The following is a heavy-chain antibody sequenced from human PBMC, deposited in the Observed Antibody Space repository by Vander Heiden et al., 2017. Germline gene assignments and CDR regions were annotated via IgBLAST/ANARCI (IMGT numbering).Heavy chain of an antibody. Sequence: EVQLLESGGGLVQPGGSLRLSCAASGFTFSSYAMGWVRQAPGKGLEWVSVISGSGGSTYYADSVKGRFTISRDNSKNTLYLQMNSLRAEDTAVYYCANYPNRGLPVYYYYGMDVWGQGTTVTVSS. CDR1: GFTFSSYA. CDR3: ANYPNRGLPVYYYYGMDV. CDR2: ISGSGGST. D-gene: IGHD2-2*01. V-gene: IGHV3-23*01. J-gene: IGHJ6*02.